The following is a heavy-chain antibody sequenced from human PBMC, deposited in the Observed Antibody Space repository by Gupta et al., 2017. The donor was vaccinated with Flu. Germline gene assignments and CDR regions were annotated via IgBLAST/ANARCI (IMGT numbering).Heavy chain of an antibody. J-gene: IGHJ4*02. CDR2: IKQDGSEK. Sequence: EVHLVESGGGLVQPGGSLRLSCAASGFTFSTHWMTWVRQAPGKGLEWVANIKQDGSEKYYVDSVKGRFTISRDNAKNSLSLQMNSLRPEDTAIYYCARDQLDCTKGVCYHGGFDYWGQGTLLTVSS. CDR1: GFTFSTHW. CDR3: ARDQLDCTKGVCYHGGFDY. D-gene: IGHD2-8*01. V-gene: IGHV3-7*01.